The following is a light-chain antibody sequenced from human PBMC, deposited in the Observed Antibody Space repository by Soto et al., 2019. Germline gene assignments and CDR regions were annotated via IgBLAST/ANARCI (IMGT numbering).Light chain of an antibody. Sequence: QSVLTQPPSASGTPGQRVTISCSGSSSNIGTNYFYWYQQLPGTAPKHLIYRNDQRPSGVPDRFSGSKSDTSASLAISGLRAEDEADYYCATCDDSLSGRVFGGGTKVTVL. V-gene: IGLV1-47*01. CDR1: SSNIGTNY. CDR3: ATCDDSLSGRV. J-gene: IGLJ2*01. CDR2: RND.